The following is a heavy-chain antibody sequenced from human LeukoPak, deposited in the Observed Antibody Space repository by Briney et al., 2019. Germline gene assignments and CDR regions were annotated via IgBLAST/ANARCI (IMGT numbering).Heavy chain of an antibody. CDR3: ARKADSSGSGDY. CDR1: GFTFSRYW. D-gene: IGHD3-22*01. V-gene: IGHV3-74*01. J-gene: IGHJ4*02. CDR2: INSDGRST. Sequence: GGSLRLSCAASGFTFSRYWMHWVRQAPGKGLVWVSRINSDGRSTNYADSVKGRFTISRDNAKNTLYLQMNSLRADDTAVYYCARKADSSGSGDYWGQGTLVTVSS.